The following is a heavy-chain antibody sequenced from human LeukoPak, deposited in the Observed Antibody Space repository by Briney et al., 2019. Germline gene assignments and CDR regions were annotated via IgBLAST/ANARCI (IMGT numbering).Heavy chain of an antibody. CDR2: IKYDGSEK. D-gene: IGHD6-6*01. J-gene: IGHJ4*02. Sequence: PGGSLRLSCGASGFTFGGYWMYWVRQAPGKGLEWVANIKYDGSEKNYVDSMKGRFTISRDNAKNLLYLQMNSLRAEDTAVYYCARDGVSSSPDFDYWGQGTLVTVSS. V-gene: IGHV3-7*01. CDR1: GFTFGGYW. CDR3: ARDGVSSSPDFDY.